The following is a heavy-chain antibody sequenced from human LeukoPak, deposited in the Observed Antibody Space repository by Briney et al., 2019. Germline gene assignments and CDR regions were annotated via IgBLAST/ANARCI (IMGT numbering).Heavy chain of an antibody. J-gene: IGHJ5*02. V-gene: IGHV4-59*01. Sequence: SETLSLTCTVSGGSISSYYWSWIRQPPGKGLEWTGYIYYSGSTNYNPSLKSRVTISVDTSKNQFSLKLSSVTAADTAVYYCARGVLSCSGGSCYDWFDPWGQGTLVTVSS. D-gene: IGHD2-15*01. CDR2: IYYSGST. CDR3: ARGVLSCSGGSCYDWFDP. CDR1: GGSISSYY.